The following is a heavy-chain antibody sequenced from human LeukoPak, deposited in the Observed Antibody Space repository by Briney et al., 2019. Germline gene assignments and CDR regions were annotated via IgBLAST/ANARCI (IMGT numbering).Heavy chain of an antibody. CDR3: ARVGGYSYGSPPDAFDI. J-gene: IGHJ3*02. V-gene: IGHV1-18*01. CDR2: ISAYNGNT. D-gene: IGHD5-18*01. CDR1: GYTFTSYG. Sequence: EASVKVSCKASGYTFTSYGISWVRQAPGQGLEWMGWISAYNGNTNYAQKLQGRVTMTTDTSTSTAYMELRSLRSDDTAVYYCARVGGYSYGSPPDAFDIWGQGTMVTVSS.